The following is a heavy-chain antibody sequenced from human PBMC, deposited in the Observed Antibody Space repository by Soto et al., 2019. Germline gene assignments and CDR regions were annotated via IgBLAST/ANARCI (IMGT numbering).Heavy chain of an antibody. CDR1: GFTFGDYA. Sequence: GSLRLSCTASGFTFGDYAMSWFRQAPGKGLEWVGFIRSKAYGGTTEYAASVKGRFTISRDDSKSIAYLQMNSLKTEDTAVYYCTSTIFGSLGYGMDVWGQGTTVTVSS. CDR3: TSTIFGSLGYGMDV. J-gene: IGHJ6*02. D-gene: IGHD3-3*01. V-gene: IGHV3-49*03. CDR2: IRSKAYGGTT.